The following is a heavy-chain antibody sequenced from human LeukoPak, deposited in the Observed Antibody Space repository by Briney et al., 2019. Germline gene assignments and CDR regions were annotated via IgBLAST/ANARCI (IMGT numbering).Heavy chain of an antibody. V-gene: IGHV5-51*01. CDR3: ARKGTTVTSHYYYGMDV. Sequence: GESLKISCKGSGYSFTSYWIGWVRQMPGKGLEWMGIIYPGDSDTRYSPSFQGQVTISADKSISTAYLQWSSPKASDTAMYYCARKGTTVTSHYYYGMDVWGQGTTVTVSS. D-gene: IGHD4-4*01. J-gene: IGHJ6*02. CDR1: GYSFTSYW. CDR2: IYPGDSDT.